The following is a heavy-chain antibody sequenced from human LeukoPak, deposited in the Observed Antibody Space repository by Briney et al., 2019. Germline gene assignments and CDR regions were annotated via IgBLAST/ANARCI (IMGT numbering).Heavy chain of an antibody. J-gene: IGHJ4*02. CDR2: INPNSGGT. CDR1: GYTFSGYY. V-gene: IGHV1-2*02. Sequence: ASVKVSCKASGYTFSGYYIHWVRQAPGQGLEWMGWINPNSGGTNYAQKFQGRVTMTRDTSISTAYMELSRLRSDDTAVYYCASLTDDIVVVVAATGTGGPDHRTFDYWGQGTLVTVSS. D-gene: IGHD2-15*01. CDR3: ASLTDDIVVVVAATGTGGPDHRTFDY.